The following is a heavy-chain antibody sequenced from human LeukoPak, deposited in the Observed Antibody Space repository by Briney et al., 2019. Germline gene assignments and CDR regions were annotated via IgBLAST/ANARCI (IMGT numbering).Heavy chain of an antibody. CDR3: ARASRELDI. Sequence: GGSLRLSCAASGFTFSDYYMSRIRQAPGKGLEWVSFISSSSSYANYADSVKGRFTISRDNAKNSLYLQVNSLRAEDTAVYYCARASRELDIWGQGTMVTVSS. CDR1: GFTFSDYY. CDR2: ISSSSSYA. J-gene: IGHJ3*02. V-gene: IGHV3-11*05.